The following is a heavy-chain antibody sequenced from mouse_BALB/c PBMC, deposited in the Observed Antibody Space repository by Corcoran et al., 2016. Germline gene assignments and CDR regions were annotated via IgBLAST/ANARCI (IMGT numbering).Heavy chain of an antibody. J-gene: IGHJ3*01. Sequence: EVQLQQSGPELVKPRASVQMSCKASGYTFTSYVMHWVKQKHGQGLEWIGYINPYNDGTKYNEKFKGKATLTSDKSYSTAYMELSSLTSEDSAVYYLARPFITTVVALAYWCQGTLVTVSA. CDR2: INPYNDGT. V-gene: IGHV1S136*01. CDR3: ARPFITTVVALAY. D-gene: IGHD1-1*01. CDR1: GYTFTSYV.